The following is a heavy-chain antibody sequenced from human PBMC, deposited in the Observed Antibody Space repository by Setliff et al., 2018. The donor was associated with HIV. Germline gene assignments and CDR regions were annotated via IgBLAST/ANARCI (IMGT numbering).Heavy chain of an antibody. D-gene: IGHD3-10*01. Sequence: ASVKVSCKASGYTFTSYAMNWVRQAPGQGLEWLGWINTKTGNPTYVQGFPGQFVFSLDTSVSTAYLEISSLKAEDTAVYYCARAPFLQFFRGSPYYFDYCGQGSLVTVSS. J-gene: IGHJ4*02. CDR1: GYTFTSYA. CDR3: ARAPFLQFFRGSPYYFDY. V-gene: IGHV7-4-1*02. CDR2: INTKTGNP.